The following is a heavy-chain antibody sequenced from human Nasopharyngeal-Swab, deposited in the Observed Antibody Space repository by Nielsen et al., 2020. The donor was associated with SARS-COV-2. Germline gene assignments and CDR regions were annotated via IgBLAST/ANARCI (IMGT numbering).Heavy chain of an antibody. CDR3: ARDRGDLRKYNCDS. V-gene: IGHV4-61*08. J-gene: IGHJ4*02. Sequence: SETLSLTCSVSGGSVSSVGYYWNWIRQPPGRPLEWLGYIYHNGGTNYNPSLMGRVIMSVDNSKNQFSLRLTSVSTADTAVYYCARDRGDLRKYNCDSWGQGTLVTVSS. CDR2: IYHNGGT. D-gene: IGHD3-10*01. CDR1: GGSVSSVGYY.